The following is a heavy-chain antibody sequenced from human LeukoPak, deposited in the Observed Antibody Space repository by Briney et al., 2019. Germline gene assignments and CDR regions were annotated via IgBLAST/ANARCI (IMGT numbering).Heavy chain of an antibody. J-gene: IGHJ4*02. Sequence: GGSLRLSCAASGFTFSSYSMNWVRQAPGKGLEWVSSISSSSSYIYYADSVKGRFTISIDNAKNSLYLQMSSLRAEDTAVYYCAREKYGSMREFDYWGQGTLVTVSS. V-gene: IGHV3-21*01. CDR2: ISSSSSYI. CDR3: AREKYGSMREFDY. CDR1: GFTFSSYS. D-gene: IGHD3-10*01.